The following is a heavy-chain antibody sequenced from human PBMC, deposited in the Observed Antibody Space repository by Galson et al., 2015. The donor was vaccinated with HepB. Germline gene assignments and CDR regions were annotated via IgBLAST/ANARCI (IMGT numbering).Heavy chain of an antibody. CDR1: GYTFTSYA. V-gene: IGHV1-3*01. CDR3: ARDQGVLLWFGELFGMDV. J-gene: IGHJ6*02. Sequence: SVKVSCKASGYTFTSYAMHWVRQAPGQRLEWMGWINAGNGNTKYSQKFQGRVTITRDTSASTAYMELSSLRSEDTAVYYCARDQGVLLWFGELFGMDVWGQGTTVTVSS. CDR2: INAGNGNT. D-gene: IGHD3-10*01.